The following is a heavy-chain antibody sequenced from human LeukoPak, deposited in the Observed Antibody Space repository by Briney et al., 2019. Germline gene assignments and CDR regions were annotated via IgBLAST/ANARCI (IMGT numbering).Heavy chain of an antibody. CDR1: RSTFKTYD. V-gene: IGHV1-8*01. J-gene: IGHJ6*03. CDR2: MNPKSGDT. Sequence: SVRVSCKASRSTFKTYDIIWVRQASGQGLEWMGWMNPKSGDTVCAETFQARVTMTRNISMNTAYMELSNLKSEDTAIYYCARGVLGYYYYYMDLWGEGTTVTVSS. CDR3: ARGVLGYYYYYMDL. D-gene: IGHD2-8*02.